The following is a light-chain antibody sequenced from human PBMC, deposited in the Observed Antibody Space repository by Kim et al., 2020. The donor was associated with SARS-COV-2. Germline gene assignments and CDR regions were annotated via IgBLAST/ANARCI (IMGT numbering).Light chain of an antibody. V-gene: IGLV1-51*01. CDR2: DND. CDR3: GAWDTRLTTVI. Sequence: GQKVTISCSGGSSNIGNNYVSWYQQLPGTAPKLLIFDNDKRPSGIPDRFSGSKSGTSATLGTTGLQTGDEADYYCGAWDTRLTTVIFGGGTQLTVL. CDR1: SSNIGNNY. J-gene: IGLJ2*01.